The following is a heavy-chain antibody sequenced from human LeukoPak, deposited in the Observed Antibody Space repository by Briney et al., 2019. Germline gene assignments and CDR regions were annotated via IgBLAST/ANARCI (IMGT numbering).Heavy chain of an antibody. V-gene: IGHV4-61*02. CDR2: IYTSGST. D-gene: IGHD6-13*01. Sequence: SQTLSLTCTVSGGSIGSGSYYWSWIRQPAGKGLEWIGRIYTSGSTNYNPSLKSRVTISVDTSKNQFSLKLSSVTAADTAVYYCARDQVGIAAAGGFDYWGQGTLVTVSS. J-gene: IGHJ4*02. CDR3: ARDQVGIAAAGGFDY. CDR1: GGSIGSGSYY.